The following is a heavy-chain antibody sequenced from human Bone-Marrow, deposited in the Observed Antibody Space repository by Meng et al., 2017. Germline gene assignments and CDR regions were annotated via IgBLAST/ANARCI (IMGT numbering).Heavy chain of an antibody. D-gene: IGHD6-19*01. CDR1: GGSISSYY. CDR2: IYYSGST. CDR3: ARETRGSGWLYYFDY. J-gene: IGHJ4*02. Sequence: ESLRLSCTVSGGSISSYYWSWIRQPPGKGLEWIGYIYYSGSTNYNPSLKSRVTISVDTSKNQFSLKLSSVTAADTAVYYCARETRGSGWLYYFDYWGQGTLVTVSS. V-gene: IGHV4-59*01.